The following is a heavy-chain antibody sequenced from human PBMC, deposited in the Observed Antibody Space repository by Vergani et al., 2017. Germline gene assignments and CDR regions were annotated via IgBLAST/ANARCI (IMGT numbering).Heavy chain of an antibody. Sequence: QVQLVQSGAEVKKPGSSVKVSCKASGGTFSSYAISWVRQAPGQGLEWMGRIIPIFGTANYAQKFQGRVTITADESTSTAYMELSSLRSEDTAVYYCARDWGAIGGVTAAMDYYYYGMDVWGQGTTVTVSS. CDR3: ARDWGAIGGVTAAMDYYYYGMDV. J-gene: IGHJ6*02. CDR2: IIPIFGTA. CDR1: GGTFSSYA. V-gene: IGHV1-69*13. D-gene: IGHD2-2*01.